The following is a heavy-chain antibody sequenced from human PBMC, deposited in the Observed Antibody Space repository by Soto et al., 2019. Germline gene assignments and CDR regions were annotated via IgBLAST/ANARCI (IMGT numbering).Heavy chain of an antibody. V-gene: IGHV1-69*13. D-gene: IGHD3-22*01. CDR1: GGTFNKYS. CDR3: ARQFDHDRSGYYYAY. J-gene: IGHJ4*02. CDR2: IIPLFATP. Sequence: SVKVSCKASGGTFNKYSIDWVRQAPGQGPEWMGGIIPLFATPSYAQKFQGRVTITADEVTNTVYMELRSLRSEDTGVYYCARQFDHDRSGYYYAYWGQGTQVTSPQ.